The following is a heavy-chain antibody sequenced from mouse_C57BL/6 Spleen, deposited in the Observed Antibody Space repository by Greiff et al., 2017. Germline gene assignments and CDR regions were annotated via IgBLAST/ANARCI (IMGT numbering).Heavy chain of an antibody. CDR3: ARNGLGEWFAY. V-gene: IGHV2-2*01. CDR2: IWSGGST. D-gene: IGHD4-1*01. J-gene: IGHJ3*01. Sequence: VMLVESGPGLVQPSQSLSITCTVSGFSLTSYGVHWVRQSPGKGLEWLGVIWSGGSTDYNAAFISRLSISKDNSKSQVFFKMNSLQADDTAIYYCARNGLGEWFAYWGQGTLVTVSA. CDR1: GFSLTSYG.